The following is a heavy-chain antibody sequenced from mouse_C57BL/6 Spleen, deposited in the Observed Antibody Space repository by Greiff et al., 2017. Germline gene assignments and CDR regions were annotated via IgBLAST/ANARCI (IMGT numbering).Heavy chain of an antibody. CDR2: ISYDGSN. V-gene: IGHV3-6*01. CDR3: ARGDGGNYLYYFDY. J-gene: IGHJ2*01. CDR1: GYSITSGYY. D-gene: IGHD2-1*01. Sequence: EVKLVESGPGLVKPSQSLSLTCSVTGYSITSGYYWNWIRQFPGNKLEWMGYISYDGSNNYNPSLKNRISITRDTSKNQFFLKLNSVTTEDTATYYCARGDGGNYLYYFDYWGQGTTLTVSS.